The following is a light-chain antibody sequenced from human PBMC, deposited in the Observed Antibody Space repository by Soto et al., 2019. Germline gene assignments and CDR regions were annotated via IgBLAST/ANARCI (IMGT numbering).Light chain of an antibody. CDR3: QVRESPSDHSVV. CDR2: NGR. CDR1: TIGTKG. Sequence: SYELTQPPSVSVAPGQTASITCGGDTIGTKGVHWYQQKPGQAPELVVYNGRDRPSGIPERFSGSNSGNTATLTITRVEAGDEADFYCQVRESPSDHSVVFGGGTKLTVL. V-gene: IGLV3-21*02. J-gene: IGLJ3*02.